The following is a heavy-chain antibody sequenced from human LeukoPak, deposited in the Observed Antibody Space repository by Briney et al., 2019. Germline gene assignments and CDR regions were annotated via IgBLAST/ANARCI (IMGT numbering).Heavy chain of an antibody. CDR3: ARYSGSYSFFDY. CDR1: GGSISSGGYY. J-gene: IGHJ4*02. V-gene: IGHV4-30-2*01. CDR2: IYHSGST. D-gene: IGHD1-26*01. Sequence: SETLSLTCTVSGGSISSGGYYWSWIRQPPGKGLEWIGYIYHSGSTYYNPSLKSRVTISVDRSKNQFSLKLSSVTAADTAVYFCARYSGSYSFFDYWGQGTLVTVSS.